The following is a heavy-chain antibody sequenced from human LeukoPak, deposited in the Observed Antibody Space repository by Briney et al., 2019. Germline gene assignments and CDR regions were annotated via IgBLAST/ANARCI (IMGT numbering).Heavy chain of an antibody. Sequence: ASETLSLTCAVYGGSFSGYYWSWIRQPPGKGLEWIGEINHSGSTNYNPSLKSRVTISVDRSKNQFSLKLSSVTAADTAVYYCARGRLGVYFDYWGQGTLVTVSS. J-gene: IGHJ4*02. D-gene: IGHD3-10*01. CDR3: ARGRLGVYFDY. CDR2: INHSGST. CDR1: GGSFSGYY. V-gene: IGHV4-34*01.